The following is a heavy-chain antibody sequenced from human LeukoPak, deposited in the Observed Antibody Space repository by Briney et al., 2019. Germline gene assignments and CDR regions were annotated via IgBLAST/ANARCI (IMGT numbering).Heavy chain of an antibody. CDR3: AKTGIAVAGTSSVDDAYWYFDL. J-gene: IGHJ2*01. Sequence: GGSLRLSCAASGFTFSSYAMSWVRQAAGKGLEWVSAISGSGGSTYYADSVKGRFTISRDNSKNTLYLQMNSLRAEDTAVYYCAKTGIAVAGTSSVDDAYWYFDLWGRGTLVTVSS. CDR2: ISGSGGST. V-gene: IGHV3-23*01. CDR1: GFTFSSYA. D-gene: IGHD6-19*01.